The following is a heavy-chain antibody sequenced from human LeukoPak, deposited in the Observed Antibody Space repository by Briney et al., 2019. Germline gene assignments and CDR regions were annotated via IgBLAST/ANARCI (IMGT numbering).Heavy chain of an antibody. CDR2: ISAHNGNT. Sequence: GASVKVSCKASGYTFTSYGISWVRQAPGQGLEWMGWISAHNGNTHSAQKFQGRVTMTTETSTSTVYMEMRSLRSDDTAVYYCARDPYYHDNRGYRNNWCDPWGRGTLVTVSS. CDR3: ARDPYYHDNRGYRNNWCDP. CDR1: GYTFTSYG. J-gene: IGHJ5*02. D-gene: IGHD3-22*01. V-gene: IGHV1-18*01.